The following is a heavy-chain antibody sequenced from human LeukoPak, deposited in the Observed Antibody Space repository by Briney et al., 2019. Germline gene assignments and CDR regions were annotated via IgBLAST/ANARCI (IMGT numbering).Heavy chain of an antibody. D-gene: IGHD6-19*01. V-gene: IGHV3-23*01. J-gene: IGHJ4*02. Sequence: GGSLSLSCAASGFTFSTYAMSWVRQAPGKRLEWVSTITGSGGGTYYADSVKGRFTISRDNSKNKLYLQMNSLRADDTAVYYCAKARGSGWALDYWGRGSLVTVSS. CDR2: ITGSGGGT. CDR1: GFTFSTYA. CDR3: AKARGSGWALDY.